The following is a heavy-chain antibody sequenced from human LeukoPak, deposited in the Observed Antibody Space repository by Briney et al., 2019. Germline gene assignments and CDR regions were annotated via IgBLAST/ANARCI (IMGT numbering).Heavy chain of an antibody. V-gene: IGHV3-15*01. Sequence: AGGSLRLSCTASGFTFRNVWMTWVRQAPGRGLEWVGRIQTITDGGTTDYAAPVRGRFTISRDDSKNTLYLQMNSLKTEDTAVYYCTSTLGYWGQGTLVIVSS. J-gene: IGHJ4*02. D-gene: IGHD3-16*01. CDR3: TSTLGY. CDR1: GFTFRNVW. CDR2: IQTITDGGTT.